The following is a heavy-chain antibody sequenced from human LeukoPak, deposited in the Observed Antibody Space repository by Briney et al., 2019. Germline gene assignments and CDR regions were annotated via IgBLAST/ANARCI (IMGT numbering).Heavy chain of an antibody. J-gene: IGHJ3*02. CDR2: IRSKANGYTI. D-gene: IGHD2-15*01. CDR3: TRLAGGDAFDI. V-gene: IGHV3-73*01. Sequence: GGSLRLSCAASGFTFSGPAMHWVRQASGKGLEWVGRIRSKANGYTIAYGASVKGRFTISRDDSQRATYVQMNSLKIEDTAVYYCTRLAGGDAFDIWGPGTMVTVSS. CDR1: GFTFSGPA.